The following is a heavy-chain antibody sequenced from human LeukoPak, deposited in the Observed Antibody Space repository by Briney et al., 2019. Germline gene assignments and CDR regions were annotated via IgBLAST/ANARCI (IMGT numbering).Heavy chain of an antibody. Sequence: GGSLRLSCAASGFTFDNYGMSWVRQVAGKELEWVSGINWNGGKTGYVDAVRGRFTISRDNAKNSLYLQMNSLRAEDTAVYYCARGSGGYSSDYWGQETLVTVSS. CDR1: GFTFDNYG. CDR3: ARGSGGYSSDY. J-gene: IGHJ4*02. CDR2: INWNGGKT. V-gene: IGHV3-20*04. D-gene: IGHD6-13*01.